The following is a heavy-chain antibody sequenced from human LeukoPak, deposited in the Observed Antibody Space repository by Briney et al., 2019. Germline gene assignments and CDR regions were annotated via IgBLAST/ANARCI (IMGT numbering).Heavy chain of an antibody. V-gene: IGHV3-7*01. D-gene: IGHD3-10*01. J-gene: IGHJ4*02. CDR1: EFTFSSYW. CDR2: IKQDGSEK. Sequence: GGSLRLSCAASEFTFSSYWMSWVRQAPGKGLEWVANIKQDGSEKYYVDSVKGRFTISRDNAKNSMYLQMNSLRAEDTAVYYCVRVGLVGDYWGQGTLVTVSS. CDR3: VRVGLVGDY.